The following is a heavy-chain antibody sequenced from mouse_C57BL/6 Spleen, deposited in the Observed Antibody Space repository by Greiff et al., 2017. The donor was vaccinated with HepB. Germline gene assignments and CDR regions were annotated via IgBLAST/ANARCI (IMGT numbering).Heavy chain of an antibody. D-gene: IGHD1-1*01. Sequence: QVTLKESGPGILQSSQTLSLTCSFSGFSLSTSGMGVSWIRQPSGKGLEWLAHIYWDDDKRYNPSLKSRLTISKDTSRNQVFLKITSVDTADTATYYCARRSYYGSSEDFDYWGQGTTLTVSS. V-gene: IGHV8-12*01. CDR1: GFSLSTSGMG. J-gene: IGHJ2*01. CDR2: IYWDDDK. CDR3: ARRSYYGSSEDFDY.